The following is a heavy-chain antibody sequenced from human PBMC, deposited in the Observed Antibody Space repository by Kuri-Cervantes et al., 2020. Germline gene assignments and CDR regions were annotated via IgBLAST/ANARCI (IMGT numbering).Heavy chain of an antibody. CDR2: ISSSSSYI. V-gene: IGHV3-21*01. Sequence: GGSLRLSCAASGFTFSSYSMNWVRQAPGKGLEWVSSISSSSSYIYYADSVKGRFTISRDNAKNSLYLQMNSLRAEDTAVYYCAKPQAQYSSGWYYGFDYWGQGTLVTVSS. D-gene: IGHD6-19*01. CDR1: GFTFSSYS. J-gene: IGHJ4*02. CDR3: AKPQAQYSSGWYYGFDY.